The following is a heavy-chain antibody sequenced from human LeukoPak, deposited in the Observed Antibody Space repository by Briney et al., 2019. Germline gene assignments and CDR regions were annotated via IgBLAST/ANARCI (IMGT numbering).Heavy chain of an antibody. D-gene: IGHD1-26*01. V-gene: IGHV4-59*01. Sequence: SETLSLTYTVSGGSINLCYWRCIRQPPGKGLEWIGYIYYSGSTNYNPSLKSRVTISVDTSKNQFSLKLSSVTAADTAVYDCARRSGWEPSFDNWGQGTLVTVSS. CDR1: GGSINLCY. CDR3: ARRSGWEPSFDN. CDR2: IYYSGST. J-gene: IGHJ4*02.